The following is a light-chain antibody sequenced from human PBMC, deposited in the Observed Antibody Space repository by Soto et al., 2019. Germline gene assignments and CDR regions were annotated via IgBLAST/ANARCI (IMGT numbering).Light chain of an antibody. CDR2: EVT. CDR3: SSYTSSSIWV. Sequence: QSALTQPASVSGSPGQSITISCTGTSSDVGGYNYVSWYQQHPGKAPKLMIYEVTNRPSGVSYRFSGSKSGNTASLTISGLQAEDEADYYCSSYTSSSIWVFGGGTKVTVL. CDR1: SSDVGGYNY. J-gene: IGLJ3*02. V-gene: IGLV2-14*01.